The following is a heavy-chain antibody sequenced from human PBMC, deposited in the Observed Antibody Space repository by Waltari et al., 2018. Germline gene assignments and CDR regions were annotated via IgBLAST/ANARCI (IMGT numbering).Heavy chain of an antibody. CDR2: IIPILGTA. J-gene: IGHJ4*02. CDR3: AREHIAAACTFDY. V-gene: IGHV1-69*08. CDR1: GGTFSSYA. D-gene: IGHD6-13*01. Sequence: QVQLVQSGAEVKKPGSSVKVYCKASGGTFSSYAISWVRQAPGQGLEWMGSIIPILGTANYAQKFQGRVTITADKSTSTAYMDLSSLRSEDTAVYYCAREHIAAACTFDYWGQGTLVTVSS.